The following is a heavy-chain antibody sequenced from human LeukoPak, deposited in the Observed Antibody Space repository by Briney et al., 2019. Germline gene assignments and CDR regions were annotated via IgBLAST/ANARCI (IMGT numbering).Heavy chain of an antibody. J-gene: IGHJ6*03. V-gene: IGHV3-43D*03. Sequence: GGSLRLSCAASGFTFDGYAMHWVRQAPGKGLEWVSLISWDGGSTYYADSVKGRFTISGDNSKNSLYLQMNSLRAEDTALYYCAKAGESSGRYRSRQIYYYMDVWGKGTTVTVSS. CDR2: ISWDGGST. CDR1: GFTFDGYA. D-gene: IGHD3-10*01. CDR3: AKAGESSGRYRSRQIYYYMDV.